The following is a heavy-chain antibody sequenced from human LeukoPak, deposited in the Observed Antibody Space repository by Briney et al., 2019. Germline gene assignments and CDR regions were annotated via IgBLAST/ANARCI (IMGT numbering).Heavy chain of an antibody. CDR2: ISGGDGSP. CDR1: GFTFSTYA. V-gene: IGHV3-23*01. J-gene: IGHJ4*02. CDR3: AKGESHPKYYFDY. D-gene: IGHD3-10*01. Sequence: PGGSLTLSCAPSGFTFSTYAMRWVRQAPGKGLEWVSSISGGDGSPYYAGSVKGRFTISRDNSKNTLYLQMNSLRAEDTAVYYCAKGESHPKYYFDYWGQGTLVTVSS.